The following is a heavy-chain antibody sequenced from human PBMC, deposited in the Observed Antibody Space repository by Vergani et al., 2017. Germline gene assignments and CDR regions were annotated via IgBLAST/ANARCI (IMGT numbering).Heavy chain of an antibody. D-gene: IGHD3-10*01. CDR1: GGTFSSYA. J-gene: IGHJ4*02. CDR2: IIPIFGTA. Sequence: QVQLVQSGAEVKKPGSSVKVSCKASGGTFSSYAISWVRQAPGQGLEWMGGIIPIFGTANYAQKFQGRVTITADESTRTAYMALSSLRSEEPAVYYCARDQITMVRGVITRYYFDYWGQGTLVTVSS. V-gene: IGHV1-69*01. CDR3: ARDQITMVRGVITRYYFDY.